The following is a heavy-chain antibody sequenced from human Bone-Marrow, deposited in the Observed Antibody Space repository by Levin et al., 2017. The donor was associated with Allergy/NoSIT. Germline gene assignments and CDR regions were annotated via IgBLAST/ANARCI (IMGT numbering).Heavy chain of an antibody. CDR1: GGPISTSY. CDR2: IYDSGDS. J-gene: IGHJ6*03. Sequence: SQTLSLTCTVSGGPISTSYWSWLRQPPGKGLEWIGFIYDSGDSDYNPSLKSRVTIAMDTSKNQFSLKLTSVTAADTAVYYCARGAYDFWGYYYYYHLDVWGKGTTVTVSS. D-gene: IGHD3-3*01. CDR3: ARGAYDFWGYYYYYHLDV. V-gene: IGHV4-59*01.